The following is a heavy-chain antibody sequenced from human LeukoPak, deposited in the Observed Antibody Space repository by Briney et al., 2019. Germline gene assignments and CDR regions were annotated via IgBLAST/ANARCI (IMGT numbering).Heavy chain of an antibody. CDR2: INHSGST. CDR1: GGSFSGYY. J-gene: IGHJ4*02. D-gene: IGHD3-16*02. Sequence: SETLSLTCAVYGGSFSGYYWSWIRQPPGKGLEWIGEINHSGSTNYNPSLKSRVTISVDTSKNQFSLRLSSVTAADTAVYYCARTVRLGELSLVYWGQGTLVTVSS. CDR3: ARTVRLGELSLVY. V-gene: IGHV4-34*01.